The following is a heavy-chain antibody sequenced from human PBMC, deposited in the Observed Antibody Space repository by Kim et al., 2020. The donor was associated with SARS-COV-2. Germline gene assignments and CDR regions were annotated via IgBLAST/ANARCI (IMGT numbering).Heavy chain of an antibody. D-gene: IGHD2-2*01. V-gene: IGHV3-30*03. J-gene: IGHJ6*02. Sequence: GGSLRLSCAASGFTFTDYGMHWVRQAPGKGLEWVAVITYDGSNKYYADSVKGRFTISRDDSRDTLSLQMNSLRAEDTAVYYCARSGATAELFVVPANIHYYGMDVWGQGPTVTVSS. CDR3: ARSGATAELFVVPANIHYYGMDV. CDR2: ITYDGSNK. CDR1: GFTFTDYG.